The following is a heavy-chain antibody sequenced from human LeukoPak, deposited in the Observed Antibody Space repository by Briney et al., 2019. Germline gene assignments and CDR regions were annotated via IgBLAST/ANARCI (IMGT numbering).Heavy chain of an antibody. J-gene: IGHJ4*02. CDR1: GGSFSGYY. V-gene: IGHV4-34*01. CDR2: INHSGGT. CDR3: ARGLKWDYVETRLWNY. Sequence: SETLSLTCAAYGGSFSGYYWSWIRQPPGKGLEWIGEINHSGGTNYNPSLKSRVTISVDTSKQQFPLELSSVTAADTAVYYCARGLKWDYVETRLWNYWGQGTLVTVSS. D-gene: IGHD1-26*01.